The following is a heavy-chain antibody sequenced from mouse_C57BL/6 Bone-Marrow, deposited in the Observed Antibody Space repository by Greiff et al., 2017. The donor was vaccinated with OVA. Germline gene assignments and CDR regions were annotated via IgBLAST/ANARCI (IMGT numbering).Heavy chain of an antibody. CDR1: GFTFSSYA. D-gene: IGHD6-1*01. Sequence: EVQRVESGGGLVKPGGSLKLSCAASGFTFSSYAMSWVRQTPEKRLEWVATISDGGSYTYYPDNVKGRFTISRDNAKNNLYLQMSHLKSEDTAMYYCARDGKGLCAWFAYWGQGTLVTVSA. V-gene: IGHV5-4*01. CDR2: ISDGGSYT. CDR3: ARDGKGLCAWFAY. J-gene: IGHJ3*01.